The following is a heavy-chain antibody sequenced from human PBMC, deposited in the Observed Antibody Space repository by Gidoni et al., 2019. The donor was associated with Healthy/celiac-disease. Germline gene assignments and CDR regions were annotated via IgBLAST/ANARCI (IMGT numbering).Heavy chain of an antibody. CDR2: ISWNSGSI. D-gene: IGHD3-22*01. J-gene: IGHJ4*02. CDR3: AKDYYYDSSGYYGVYFDY. Sequence: EVQLVESGGGLVQPGRSLRLSCAASGFTFDDSAMHWVRQAPGKGLEWVSGISWNSGSIGYADSVKGRFTISRDNAKNSLYLQMNSLRAEDTALYYCAKDYYYDSSGYYGVYFDYWGQGTLVTVSS. V-gene: IGHV3-9*01. CDR1: GFTFDDSA.